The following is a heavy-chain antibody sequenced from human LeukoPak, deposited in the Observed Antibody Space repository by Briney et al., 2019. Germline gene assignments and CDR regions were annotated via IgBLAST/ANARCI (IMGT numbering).Heavy chain of an antibody. D-gene: IGHD1-26*01. Sequence: ASVKVSCKASGHTFTSYYMHWVRQAPGRGLEWMGIINPSGGSTSYAQKFQGRVTMTRDTSTSTVYMELSSLRSEDTAVYYCARVRGIVGATIPRYYYYGMDVWGQGTTVTVSS. CDR2: INPSGGST. CDR1: GHTFTSYY. CDR3: ARVRGIVGATIPRYYYYGMDV. J-gene: IGHJ6*02. V-gene: IGHV1-46*01.